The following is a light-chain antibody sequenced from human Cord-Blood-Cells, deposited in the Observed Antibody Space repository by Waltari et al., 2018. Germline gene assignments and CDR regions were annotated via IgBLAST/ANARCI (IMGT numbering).Light chain of an antibody. Sequence: QAVVTQEPSLTVSPGGPATTTCGSSTEPVTSGHYPYPFQQKPGQAPRTLIYDTSNKHSWPPARFSGSLLGGKAALTLSCAQPEDEAEYYCLLSYSGARVFGGGTKLTVL. CDR1: TEPVTSGHY. CDR2: DTS. J-gene: IGLJ3*02. V-gene: IGLV7-46*01. CDR3: LLSYSGARV.